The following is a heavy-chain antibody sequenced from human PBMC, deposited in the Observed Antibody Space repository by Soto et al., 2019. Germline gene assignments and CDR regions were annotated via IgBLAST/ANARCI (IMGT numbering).Heavy chain of an antibody. CDR1: GGSISSYY. CDR2: IYDGDSA. J-gene: IGHJ4*02. V-gene: IGHV4-59*01. Sequence: SETLSLTCTVSGGSISSYYWSWIRQPPGKGLEWIGYIYDGDSANYNPSLKSRVTISVDTSKKQFSLMLSSVTVADTAVYYCTTDLRNRWFTIFGVVISAPSQWGQGTLVTVSS. CDR3: TTDLRNRWFTIFGVVISAPSQ. D-gene: IGHD3-3*01.